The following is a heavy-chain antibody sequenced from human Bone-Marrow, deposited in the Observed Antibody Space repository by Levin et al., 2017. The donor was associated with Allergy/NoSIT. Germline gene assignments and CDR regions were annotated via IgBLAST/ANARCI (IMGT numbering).Heavy chain of an antibody. V-gene: IGHV4-4*02. CDR3: ARYGNVPRGGYYYYYGMDV. CDR2: IYHSGST. D-gene: IGHD3-10*01. Sequence: SETLSLTCAVSGGSISSSNWWSWVRQPPGKGLEWIGEIYHSGSTNYNPSLKSRVTISVDKSKNQFSLKLSSVTAADTAVYYCARYGNVPRGGYYYYYGMDVWGQGTTVTVSS. CDR1: GGSISSSNW. J-gene: IGHJ6*02.